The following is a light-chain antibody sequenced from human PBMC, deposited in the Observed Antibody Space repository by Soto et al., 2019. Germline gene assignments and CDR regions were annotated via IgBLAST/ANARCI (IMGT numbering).Light chain of an antibody. J-gene: IGLJ2*01. CDR1: SGSIASNY. CDR3: QSYDSSNVV. V-gene: IGLV6-57*02. Sequence: LTQPHSVSESPGKTVTISCTGSSGSIASNYVQWYQQRPGSAPTTVIYEDNQRPSGVPDRFSGSIDSSSNSASLTISGLKTEDEGDYYCQSYDSSNVVFGGGTKLTVL. CDR2: EDN.